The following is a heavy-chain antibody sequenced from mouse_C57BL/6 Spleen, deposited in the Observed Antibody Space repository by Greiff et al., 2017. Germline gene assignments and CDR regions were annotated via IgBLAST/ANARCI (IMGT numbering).Heavy chain of an antibody. CDR1: GYTFTSYW. D-gene: IGHD1-1*01. J-gene: IGHJ4*01. V-gene: IGHV1-72*01. CDR2: IDPNSGGT. Sequence: QVQLQQPGAELVKPGASVKLSCKASGYTFTSYWMHWVKQRPGRGLEWIGRIDPNSGGTKYNEKFKSKATLTVDKPSSTAYMQLSSLTSEDSAVYYGARSPAFYYGSENDAMDDWGQGTSVTVSS. CDR3: ARSPAFYYGSENDAMDD.